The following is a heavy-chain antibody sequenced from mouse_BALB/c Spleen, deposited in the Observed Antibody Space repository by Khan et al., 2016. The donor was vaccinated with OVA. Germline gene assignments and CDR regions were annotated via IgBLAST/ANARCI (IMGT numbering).Heavy chain of an antibody. D-gene: IGHD2-13*01. CDR3: ARGGLPFAY. V-gene: IGHV2-2*02. Sequence: VQLKQSGPGLVQPSQSLSITCTVSGFSLSSYGVHWVRQSPGKGLEWLGVIWSGGSTDFNTAFISRLSISKDNSKSQVFFKMNNLQINDSAIYYCARGGLPFAYWGQGTLVTVSA. CDR1: GFSLSSYG. CDR2: IWSGGST. J-gene: IGHJ3*01.